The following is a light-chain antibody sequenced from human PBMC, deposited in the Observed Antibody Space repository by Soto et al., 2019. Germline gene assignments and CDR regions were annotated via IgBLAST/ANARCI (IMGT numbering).Light chain of an antibody. CDR2: GAS. CDR3: QQYGSSPSWT. V-gene: IGKV3-20*01. J-gene: IGKJ1*01. Sequence: EIVLTHSPGTLSLSPCERATLSFSAGQSVSSSYLAWYQQKPGQAPRLLIYGASSRATGIPDRFSGSGSGTDFTLTISRLEPEDFAVYYCQQYGSSPSWTFGQGTKVDNK. CDR1: QSVSSSY.